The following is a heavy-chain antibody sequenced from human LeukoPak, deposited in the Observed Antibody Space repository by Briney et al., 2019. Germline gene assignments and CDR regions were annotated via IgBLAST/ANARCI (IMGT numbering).Heavy chain of an antibody. Sequence: GGSLRLSRAPAGLTLIPYGMHSVRQAPGKGLEWVAVISYEGGTQHYADSVKGRFIISRDNPRNTLYLQMSILRTEDTAVYYCAKEGTPQVSTWYDLWGQGTQVIVSS. V-gene: IGHV3-30*18. J-gene: IGHJ5*02. CDR2: ISYEGGTQ. CDR3: AKEGTPQVSTWYDL. D-gene: IGHD3-10*01. CDR1: GLTLIPYG.